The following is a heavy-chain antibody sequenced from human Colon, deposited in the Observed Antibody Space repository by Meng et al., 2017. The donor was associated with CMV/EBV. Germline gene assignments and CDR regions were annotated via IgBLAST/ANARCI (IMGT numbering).Heavy chain of an antibody. CDR3: ATGSVAADGKGY. J-gene: IGHJ4*02. Sequence: SCKAFGKNFSRIKINWVRQAPGQWLEWMGYINPKTGNPTYVQGFTGRFVFSLDTSVSTAYLQISSLKAEDTAVYYCATGSVAADGKGYWGQGTLVTVSS. CDR2: INPKTGNP. CDR1: GKNFSRIK. V-gene: IGHV7-4-1*02. D-gene: IGHD6-13*01.